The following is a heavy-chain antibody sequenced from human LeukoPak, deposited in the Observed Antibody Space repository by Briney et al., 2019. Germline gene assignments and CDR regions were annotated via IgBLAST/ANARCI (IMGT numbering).Heavy chain of an antibody. V-gene: IGHV3-30-3*01. CDR1: GFTFSSYA. D-gene: IGHD5-24*01. Sequence: PGGSLRLSCAASGFTFSSYAMHWVCQAPGKGLEWVAVISYDGSNKYYADSVKGRFTISRDNSKNTLYLQMNSLRAEDTAVYYCAREDVMATTTISYFDYWGQGTLVTVSS. CDR3: AREDVMATTTISYFDY. CDR2: ISYDGSNK. J-gene: IGHJ4*02.